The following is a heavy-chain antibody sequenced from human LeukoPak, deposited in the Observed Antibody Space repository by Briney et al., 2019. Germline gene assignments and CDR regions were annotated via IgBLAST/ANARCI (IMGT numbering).Heavy chain of an antibody. V-gene: IGHV3-20*04. CDR2: ITWNGGST. CDR3: ARESGLAAADY. Sequence: RPGGSLRLSCAASGFTFDDYGISWVRQAPGKGLEWVSGITWNGGSTVYADSVKGRFTLYRDNAKNSLYLQMNSLRAEHTALYYCARESGLAAADYWGQGTLVTVSS. D-gene: IGHD6-13*01. CDR1: GFTFDDYG. J-gene: IGHJ4*02.